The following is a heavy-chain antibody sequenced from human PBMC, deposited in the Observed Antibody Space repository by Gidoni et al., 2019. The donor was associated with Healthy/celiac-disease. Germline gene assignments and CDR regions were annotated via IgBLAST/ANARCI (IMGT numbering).Heavy chain of an antibody. D-gene: IGHD4-17*01. CDR3: ARDADYGDHTPLDY. J-gene: IGHJ4*02. CDR1: GFPFSSYA. CDR2: ISYDGSNK. V-gene: IGHV3-30-3*01. Sequence: QVQLVESGGGVVQPGRSLRLSCAASGFPFSSYAMHWVRQAPGKGLEWVAVISYDGSNKYYADSVKGRFTISRDNSKNTLYLQMNSLRAEDTAVYYCARDADYGDHTPLDYWGQGTLVTVSS.